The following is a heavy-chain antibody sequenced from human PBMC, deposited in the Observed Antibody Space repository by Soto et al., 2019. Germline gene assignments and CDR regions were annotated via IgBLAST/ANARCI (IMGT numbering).Heavy chain of an antibody. J-gene: IGHJ4*02. CDR3: ARGEDEQWLVED. CDR2: IYYSGST. D-gene: IGHD6-19*01. V-gene: IGHV4-39*01. Sequence: QLQLQESGPGLVKPSETLSLTCTVSGGSISSSSYYWGWIRQPPGKGLEWIGSIYYSGSTYYNPSLKSRVTISVDTSKNQFSLKLSSVTAADTAVYYCARGEDEQWLVEDWGQGTLVTVSS. CDR1: GGSISSSSYY.